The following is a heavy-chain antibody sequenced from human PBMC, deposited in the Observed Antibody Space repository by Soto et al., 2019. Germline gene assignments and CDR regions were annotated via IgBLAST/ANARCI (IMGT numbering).Heavy chain of an antibody. CDR1: GGSISSSNW. V-gene: IGHV4-4*02. J-gene: IGHJ5*02. CDR3: SRDLITVAANWLFVP. D-gene: IGHD6-19*01. CDR2: IYHSGST. Sequence: QVQLQESGPGLVKPSGTLSLTCAVSGGSISSSNWWRWFRQPPGTGRVWIGVIYHSGSTNYNQSLNCRVTLSVGKSKNQFSLALSSVTAAETAVYYCSRDLITVAANWLFVPWGQGTLVTFAS.